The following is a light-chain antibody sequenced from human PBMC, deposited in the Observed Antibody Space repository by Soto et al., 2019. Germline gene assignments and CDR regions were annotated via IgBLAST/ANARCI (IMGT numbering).Light chain of an antibody. Sequence: EIVLTQSPGTLSLSPGERATLSCRSSQSVSSSYLAWYQQKPGQAPRLLIYDASSRATGIPDRFSGSGSWTDFTLIISRLEPEDFAVYYCQQYGSSPTFGQGTKVEIK. V-gene: IGKV3-20*01. CDR2: DAS. CDR3: QQYGSSPT. J-gene: IGKJ1*01. CDR1: QSVSSSY.